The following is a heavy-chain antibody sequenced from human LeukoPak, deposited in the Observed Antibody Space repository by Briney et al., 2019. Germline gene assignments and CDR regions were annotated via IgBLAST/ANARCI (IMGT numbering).Heavy chain of an antibody. D-gene: IGHD5-12*01. Sequence: GRSLRLSCAASGFTFDDYAMHWVRQAPGKGLGWVSGISWNSGSIGYADSVKGRFTISRDNAKNSLYLQMNSLRAEDTALYYCAKDIGGYGVYWGQGTLVTVSS. CDR3: AKDIGGYGVY. V-gene: IGHV3-9*01. CDR2: ISWNSGSI. CDR1: GFTFDDYA. J-gene: IGHJ4*02.